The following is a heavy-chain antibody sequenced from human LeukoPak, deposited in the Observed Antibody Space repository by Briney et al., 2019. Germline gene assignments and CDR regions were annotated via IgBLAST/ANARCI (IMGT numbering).Heavy chain of an antibody. CDR3: ARDLEGSSSWPHLGYYYYYMDV. V-gene: IGHV4-61*02. CDR2: IYTSGST. CDR1: GGSISSGSYY. D-gene: IGHD6-13*01. Sequence: SETLSLTCTVSGGSISSGSYYWSWIRQPAGKGLEWIGRIYTSGSTNYNPSLKSRVTMSVDTSKNQFSLKLSSVTAADTAVYYCARDLEGSSSWPHLGYYYYYMDVWGKGTTVTISS. J-gene: IGHJ6*03.